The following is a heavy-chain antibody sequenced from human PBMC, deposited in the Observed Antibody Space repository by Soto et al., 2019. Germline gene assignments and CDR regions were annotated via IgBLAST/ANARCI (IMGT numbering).Heavy chain of an antibody. V-gene: IGHV4-31*03. CDR1: GGSIDSDGSY. Sequence: QVQLQESGPGLVKPSQTLSLTCTVSGGSIDSDGSYWSSIRQSPGEGLEWLGYNYYRGTTYYNPSLKSRLSISLDKSKNQFSLKLSSVTAAATAIYYCASGHCFSVGCSYLDLWGRGTLVTFSS. CDR2: NYYRGTT. CDR3: ASGHCFSVGCSYLDL. D-gene: IGHD2-15*01. J-gene: IGHJ2*01.